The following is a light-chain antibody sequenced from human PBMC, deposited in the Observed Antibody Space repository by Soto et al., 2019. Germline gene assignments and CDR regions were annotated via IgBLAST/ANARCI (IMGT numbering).Light chain of an antibody. Sequence: EIVMTQSPATLSVSPGERATLSCRASQSVSSNLAWYQQKPGQDPRLLIYGASTRATGIPARFSGSGSGTEFTLTISSLQSEDFAVYYCQQYNNWPPIFTFGPGTKVDIK. J-gene: IGKJ3*01. V-gene: IGKV3-15*01. CDR2: GAS. CDR3: QQYNNWPPIFT. CDR1: QSVSSN.